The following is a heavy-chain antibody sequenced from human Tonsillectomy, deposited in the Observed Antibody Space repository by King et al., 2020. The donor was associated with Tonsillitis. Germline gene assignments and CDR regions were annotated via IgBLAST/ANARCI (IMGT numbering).Heavy chain of an antibody. D-gene: IGHD5-18*01. CDR3: ARVLELWGIQLWSQFDY. J-gene: IGHJ4*02. CDR2: ISSSSSYI. V-gene: IGHV3-21*01. CDR1: GFTFSSYS. Sequence: VQLVESGGGLVKPGGSLRLSCAASGFTFSSYSMNWVRQAPGKGLEWVSSISSSSSYIYYADSVKGRFTISRDNAKNSLYLQMNSLRAEDTAVYYCARVLELWGIQLWSQFDYWGQGTLVTVSS.